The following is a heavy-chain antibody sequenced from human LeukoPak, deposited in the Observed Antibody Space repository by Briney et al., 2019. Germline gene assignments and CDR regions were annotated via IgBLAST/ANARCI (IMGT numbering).Heavy chain of an antibody. Sequence: GGSLRLSCSASGFTFSAFSMNWVRQAPGKGLEWVSAISSSSSDIYYTDSVKGRFTISRDNANNFLYLQVSSLRAEDTAVYYCATGYTSGTRIDYWGQGTLVSVSS. CDR3: ATGYTSGTRIDY. V-gene: IGHV3-21*01. CDR1: GFTFSAFS. D-gene: IGHD6-19*01. J-gene: IGHJ4*02. CDR2: ISSSSSDI.